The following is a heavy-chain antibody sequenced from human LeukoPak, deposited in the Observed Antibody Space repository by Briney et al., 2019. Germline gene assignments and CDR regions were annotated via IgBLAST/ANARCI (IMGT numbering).Heavy chain of an antibody. J-gene: IGHJ4*02. V-gene: IGHV4-59*01. CDR3: ARIPLGYSGAYYFDY. D-gene: IGHD5-12*01. CDR1: GGSISSYY. CDR2: IYYSGST. Sequence: SETLSLTCTVSGGSISSYYWSWIRQPPGKGLEWIGYIYYSGSTNYNPSLKSRATISLDTSKNQFSLKLTSVTAADTAVYYCARIPLGYSGAYYFDYWGQGTLVTVSP.